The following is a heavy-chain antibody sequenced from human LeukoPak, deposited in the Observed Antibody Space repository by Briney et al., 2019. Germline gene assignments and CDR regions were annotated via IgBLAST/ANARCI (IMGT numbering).Heavy chain of an antibody. V-gene: IGHV3-9*01. J-gene: IGHJ4*02. CDR1: GFTFDDYA. Sequence: GRSLRLSCAASGFTFDDYAMHWVRQGPGKGLEWVSGISWNSGSIDYAESLKGRFTISRDNAKNSLYLQMNSLRPEDTAFYYCAKGTGRYWTFFDSWGRGTLGTVSS. CDR2: ISWNSGSI. CDR3: AKGTGRYWTFFDS. D-gene: IGHD1-26*01.